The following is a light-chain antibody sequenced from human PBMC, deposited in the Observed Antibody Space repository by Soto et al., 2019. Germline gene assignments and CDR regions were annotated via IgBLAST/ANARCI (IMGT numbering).Light chain of an antibody. V-gene: IGKV3-15*01. CDR2: VSS. CDR1: QSVTSH. J-gene: IGKJ5*01. CDR3: QQYNNWPPST. Sequence: IVMSQSPAPISGSPGDSATLSCRASQSVTSHLXWHQNKPVHALRLLIYVSSTRATGIPARFIGSGSGKEFTLTISSLQSEEFAVYFCQQYNNWPPSTFGQGTRLEIK.